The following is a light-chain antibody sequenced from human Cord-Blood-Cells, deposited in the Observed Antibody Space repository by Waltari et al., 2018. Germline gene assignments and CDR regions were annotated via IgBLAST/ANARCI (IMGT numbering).Light chain of an antibody. Sequence: QSALTQPRSVSGSPGQSVTISCTGTSSDVGGYNYVSWYHQHPGKAPKLMIYDVSKRPSGVPDRFSGSKSGNTASRTSSELQAEDEADYYCCSYAGSYAWVFGGGTKLTVL. V-gene: IGLV2-11*01. CDR3: CSYAGSYAWV. CDR2: DVS. J-gene: IGLJ3*02. CDR1: SSDVGGYNY.